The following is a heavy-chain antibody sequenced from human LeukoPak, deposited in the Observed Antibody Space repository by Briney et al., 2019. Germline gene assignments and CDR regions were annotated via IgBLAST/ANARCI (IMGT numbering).Heavy chain of an antibody. Sequence: SETLSLTCTVSGGSISSSSYYWGWIRQPPGKGLEWIGSIYYSGSTYYNPSLKSRVTISVDTSKNQFSLKLSSVTAADTAVYYCARIEDQTVHLDYWGQGTLVTVSS. J-gene: IGHJ4*02. D-gene: IGHD1-1*01. CDR3: ARIEDQTVHLDY. V-gene: IGHV4-39*01. CDR2: IYYSGST. CDR1: GGSISSSSYY.